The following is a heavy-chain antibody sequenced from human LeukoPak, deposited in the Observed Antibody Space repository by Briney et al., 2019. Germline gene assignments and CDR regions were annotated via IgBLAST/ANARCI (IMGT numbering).Heavy chain of an antibody. CDR1: GDSVSSNSAA. CDR3: ARDSEFSPENWFDP. J-gene: IGHJ5*02. D-gene: IGHD3-10*01. CDR2: TYYRSKWYN. V-gene: IGHV6-1*01. Sequence: SQTLSLTCAISGDSVSSNSAAWNWIRQSPSRGLEWLGRTYYRSKWYNDYAVSVKSRITINPDTSKNQFSLKLSSVTAADTAVYYCARDSEFSPENWFDPWGQGTLVTVSS.